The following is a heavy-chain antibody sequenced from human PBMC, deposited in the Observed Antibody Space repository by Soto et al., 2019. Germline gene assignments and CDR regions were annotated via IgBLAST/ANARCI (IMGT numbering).Heavy chain of an antibody. V-gene: IGHV1-69*13. D-gene: IGHD3-22*01. CDR2: IIPIFGTA. J-gene: IGHJ6*02. Sequence: SVKVSCKASGGTFSSYAISWVRQAPGQGLEWMGGIIPIFGTADYAQKFQGRVTITADESTSTAYMELSSLRSEDTAVYYCAGHISGVQGYYYGMDVCGQGTTVPVS. CDR1: GGTFSSYA. CDR3: AGHISGVQGYYYGMDV.